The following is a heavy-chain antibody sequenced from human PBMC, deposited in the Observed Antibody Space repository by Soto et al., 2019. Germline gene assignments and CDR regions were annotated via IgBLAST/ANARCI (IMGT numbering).Heavy chain of an antibody. CDR2: IWYDGSNK. CDR1: GFTFSSYG. D-gene: IGHD6-13*01. Sequence: PGGSLRLSCAASGFTFSSYGMHWVRQAPGKGLEWVAVIWYDGSNKYYADSVKGRFTISRDNSKNTLYLQMNSLRAEDTAVYYCARDILAGYSSSDYYGMEVWGQGTTVTVSS. J-gene: IGHJ6*02. CDR3: ARDILAGYSSSDYYGMEV. V-gene: IGHV3-33*01.